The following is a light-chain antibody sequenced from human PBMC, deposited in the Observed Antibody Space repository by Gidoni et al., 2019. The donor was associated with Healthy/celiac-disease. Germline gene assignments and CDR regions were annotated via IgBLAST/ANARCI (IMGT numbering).Light chain of an antibody. CDR2: AAS. J-gene: IGKJ4*01. V-gene: IGKV1-39*01. CDR3: HQCYSTPLT. CDR1: QSISSY. Sequence: DIQMTQSPSSLSASVGDRVTITCRASQSISSYLNWYQQKPGKAPKLLIYAASSLQSGVPSRFSGSGSGTDFTLTISSLQPEDFATYYCHQCYSTPLTFGGGTRVEIK.